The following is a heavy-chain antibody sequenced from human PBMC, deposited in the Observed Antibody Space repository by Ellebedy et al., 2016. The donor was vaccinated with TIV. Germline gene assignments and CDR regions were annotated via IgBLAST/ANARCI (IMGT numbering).Heavy chain of an antibody. J-gene: IGHJ4*02. V-gene: IGHV3-74*01. D-gene: IGHD2-2*01. CDR2: TNADGSST. Sequence: GGSLRLSCAASGFTFRSYWMHWVRQAQGKGLVWVSRTNADGSSTNYADSVKGRFTISRDNAKNPLYLQMNSLRAEDTAVYYCVRVQYCSSTSCHNYFDYWGQGTLITVSS. CDR1: GFTFRSYW. CDR3: VRVQYCSSTSCHNYFDY.